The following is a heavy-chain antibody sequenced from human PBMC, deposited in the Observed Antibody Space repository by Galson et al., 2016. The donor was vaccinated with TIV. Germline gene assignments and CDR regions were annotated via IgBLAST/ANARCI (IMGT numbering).Heavy chain of an antibody. J-gene: IGHJ4*02. V-gene: IGHV1-69*06. CDR2: INPIFGTA. D-gene: IGHD3-10*01. CDR1: GGTFSNFV. CDR3: ARGRGYYFGSGSSYFDY. Sequence: SVKVSCKASGGTFSNFVISWVRQAPGQGLEWMGSINPIFGTANYAQKFQGRVTITADTSTSTIYKELSSLRSEDTAVYYCARGRGYYFGSGSSYFDYWGQGSLVTVSS.